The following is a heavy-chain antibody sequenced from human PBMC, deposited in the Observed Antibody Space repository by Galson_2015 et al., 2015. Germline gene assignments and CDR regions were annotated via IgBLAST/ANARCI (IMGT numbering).Heavy chain of an antibody. J-gene: IGHJ6*02. D-gene: IGHD3-3*01. Sequence: SLRLSCAASGFTVSSNYMSWVRQAPGKGLEWVSVIYSGGSTYYADSVKGRFTISRDNSKNTLYLQMNSLRAEDTAVYYCARDYDFWSGHDRMDVWGQGTTVTVSS. CDR1: GFTVSSNY. CDR3: ARDYDFWSGHDRMDV. V-gene: IGHV3-53*01. CDR2: IYSGGST.